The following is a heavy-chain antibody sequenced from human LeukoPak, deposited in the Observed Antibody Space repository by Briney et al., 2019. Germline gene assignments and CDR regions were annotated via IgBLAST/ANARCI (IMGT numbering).Heavy chain of an antibody. CDR3: AKDKRGYYDILTGYYGYYFDY. CDR2: IRYDGSNK. CDR1: GFTFSSYG. J-gene: IGHJ4*02. D-gene: IGHD3-9*01. Sequence: GGSLRLSCAASGFTFSSYGMHWVRQAPGKGLEWVAFIRYDGSNKYYADSVKGRFTISRDNSKNTLYLQMNSLRAEDTAVYYCAKDKRGYYDILTGYYGYYFDYWGQGTLVTVSS. V-gene: IGHV3-30*02.